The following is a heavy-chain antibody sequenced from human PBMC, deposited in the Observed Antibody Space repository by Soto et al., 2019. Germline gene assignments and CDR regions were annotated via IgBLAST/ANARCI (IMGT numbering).Heavy chain of an antibody. J-gene: IGHJ4*02. CDR1: GGTFSSYA. CDR2: IIPIFGTA. V-gene: IGHV1-69*01. CDR3: ARTPPVQLERPPPYYFDY. D-gene: IGHD1-1*01. Sequence: QVQLVQSGAEVKKPGSSVKVSCKASGGTFSSYAFSWVRQAPGQGLEWMGGIIPIFGTANYAQKFQGRVTITADESTSTAYMELSSLRSEDTAVYYCARTPPVQLERPPPYYFDYWGQGTLVTVSS.